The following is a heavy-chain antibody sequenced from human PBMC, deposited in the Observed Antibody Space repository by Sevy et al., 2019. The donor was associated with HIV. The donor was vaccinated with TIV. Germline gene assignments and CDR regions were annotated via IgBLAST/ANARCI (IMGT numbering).Heavy chain of an antibody. D-gene: IGHD3-22*01. CDR3: ARGGGIYYDSRGFHPQYYFDS. CDR1: GGSINSFF. CDR2: VYDSGNS. J-gene: IGHJ4*02. Sequence: SETLSLTCAVSGGSINSFFWSWIRQSPGKGLEWIGYVYDSGNSEYNPSLRSRVTTSVDTSKKQFSLKLGSVTAADTAVYYCARGGGIYYDSRGFHPQYYFDSWGQGTLVTVSS. V-gene: IGHV4-59*01.